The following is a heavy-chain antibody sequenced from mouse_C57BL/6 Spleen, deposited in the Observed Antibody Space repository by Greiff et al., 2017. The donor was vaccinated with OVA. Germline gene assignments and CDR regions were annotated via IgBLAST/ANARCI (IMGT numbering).Heavy chain of an antibody. D-gene: IGHD2-3*01. CDR3: ARGVTTVSRDY. CDR1: GYAFTNYL. CDR2: INPGSGGT. J-gene: IGHJ2*01. V-gene: IGHV1-54*01. Sequence: QVQLQQSGAELVRPGTSVKVSCKASGYAFTNYLIEWVKQRPGQGLEWIGVINPGSGGTNYNEKFKGKATLTADKSSSTAYMQLSSLTSDDSAVDFCARGVTTVSRDYWGQGTTLTVSS.